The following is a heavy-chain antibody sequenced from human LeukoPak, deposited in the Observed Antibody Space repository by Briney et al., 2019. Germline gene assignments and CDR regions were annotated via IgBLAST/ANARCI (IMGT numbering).Heavy chain of an antibody. CDR1: GFTFSSYG. CDR2: IWYDGSNK. Sequence: XGSLRLSCAASGFTFSSYGMHWVRQAPGKGLEWVAVIWYDGSNKYYADSVKGRFTISRDNSKNTLYLQMNSLRAEDTAVYYCARAESGYYFDYWGQGTLVTVSS. V-gene: IGHV3-33*01. D-gene: IGHD1-14*01. J-gene: IGHJ4*02. CDR3: ARAESGYYFDY.